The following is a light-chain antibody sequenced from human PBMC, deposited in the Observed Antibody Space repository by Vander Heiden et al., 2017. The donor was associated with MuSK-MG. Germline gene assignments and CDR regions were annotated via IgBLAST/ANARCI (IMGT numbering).Light chain of an antibody. CDR3: QESYSSPRCT. CDR2: AAS. CDR1: QNINTY. Sequence: DIQMTQHPSSLSASVGDIVTITCRASQNINTYLNWYQQKPGKAPKLLIYAASRLQGGVPARFSGSGSVTHFTLTITSLQPEDFATYYCQESYSSPRCTFGQGTKLENK. V-gene: IGKV1-39*01. J-gene: IGKJ2*02.